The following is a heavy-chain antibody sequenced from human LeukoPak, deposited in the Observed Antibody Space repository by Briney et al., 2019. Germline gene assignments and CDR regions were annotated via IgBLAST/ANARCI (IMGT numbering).Heavy chain of an antibody. D-gene: IGHD3-22*01. V-gene: IGHV1-46*01. Sequence: ASVKVSCKASGYTFTSYYMHWVRQAPGQGIEWMGIIDPNGGRATFAQKFQGRVTMTTDMSTSTFYMELRSLRSEDTAVYYCARDRHRYSYDTGGYPPYWGQGTLVTVSS. CDR1: GYTFTSYY. CDR2: IDPNGGRA. CDR3: ARDRHRYSYDTGGYPPY. J-gene: IGHJ4*02.